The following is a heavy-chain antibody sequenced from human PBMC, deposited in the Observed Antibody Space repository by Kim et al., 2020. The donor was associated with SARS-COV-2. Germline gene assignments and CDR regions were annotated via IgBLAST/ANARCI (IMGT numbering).Heavy chain of an antibody. CDR2: ISSNGAYT. D-gene: IGHD2-8*01. J-gene: IGHJ4*02. Sequence: GGSLRLSCAASGFTFSVYGMSWVRQAPGKGLEWVSAISSNGAYTYYADSVKGRFTISRDNSKNTLYLQMNSLRAEDTAVHYCVKMVPRPDSPDPFDYWGQGTLVTVSS. CDR1: GFTFSVYG. CDR3: VKMVPRPDSPDPFDY. V-gene: IGHV3-23*01.